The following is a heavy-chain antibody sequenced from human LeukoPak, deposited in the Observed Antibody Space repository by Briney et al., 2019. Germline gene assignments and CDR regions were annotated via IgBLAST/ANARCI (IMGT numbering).Heavy chain of an antibody. CDR2: ISYEGRDK. CDR1: GFTFNNYA. J-gene: IGHJ3*02. V-gene: IGHV3-30*04. Sequence: PGESLRLSCAASGFTFNNYAMHWVRQAPGKGLEWVAFISYEGRDKCYADSVKGRFTISRDNSENTLYLQMNSLRPEDTAVYFCTREVNAFDIWGQGTMVTVSS. CDR3: TREVNAFDI.